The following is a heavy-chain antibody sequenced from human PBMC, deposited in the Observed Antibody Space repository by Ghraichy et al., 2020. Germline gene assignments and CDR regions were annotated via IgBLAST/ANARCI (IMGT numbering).Heavy chain of an antibody. Sequence: GSLTLSCSVAGGSISSSYWSWIRQTPGRGLEWIGFIFSSGVTKYNPSLESRVTISGDMSKNQFSLRLGSVTAADTAVYYCAKGKTGGSLYGNYFDYWGQGTLVTVSS. CDR2: IFSSGVT. CDR3: AKGKTGGSLYGNYFDY. J-gene: IGHJ4*02. V-gene: IGHV4-59*08. CDR1: GGSISSSY. D-gene: IGHD2-8*02.